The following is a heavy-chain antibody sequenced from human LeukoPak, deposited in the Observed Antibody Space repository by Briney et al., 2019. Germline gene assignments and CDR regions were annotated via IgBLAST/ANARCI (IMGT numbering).Heavy chain of an antibody. CDR2: LSGSGDRT. Sequence: GGSLRLSCAASGFTFDTYDMSWVRRSPVRGLEWVSGLSGSGDRTYYTDSVKGRFTISRDNSKNTVYLQMNSLGAEDTALYYCARGGTLVRGGDPFDFWGQGTLVTVSS. CDR1: GFTFDTYD. CDR3: ARGGTLVRGGDPFDF. J-gene: IGHJ4*02. D-gene: IGHD3-10*01. V-gene: IGHV3-23*01.